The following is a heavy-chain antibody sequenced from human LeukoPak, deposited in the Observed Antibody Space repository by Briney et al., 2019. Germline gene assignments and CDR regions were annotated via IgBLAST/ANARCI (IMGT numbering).Heavy chain of an antibody. J-gene: IGHJ4*02. D-gene: IGHD5-12*01. CDR2: IYYSGST. CDR1: GASISPYY. Sequence: PSETLSLTCTVSGASISPYYWSWIRQPPGRGLEWIGYIYYSGSTNYNPSLESRVTISVDTSTNQLSLKLSSVTAADTAVYYCARGTKTGNTGYDWSYWGQGSLVTVSS. CDR3: ARGTKTGNTGYDWSY. V-gene: IGHV4-59*01.